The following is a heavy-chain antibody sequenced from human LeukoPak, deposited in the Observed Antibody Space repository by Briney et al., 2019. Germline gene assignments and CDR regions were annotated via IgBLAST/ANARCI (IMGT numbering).Heavy chain of an antibody. CDR3: AREVAGPNWFDP. D-gene: IGHD6-19*01. Sequence: SETLSLTCTVSGGSIGSSTFSWGWIRQPPGKGLEWIGSIYYSVTTYYNPSLKSRVTISVDASKNQFSLKLSSVTAADTAVYYCAREVAGPNWFDPWGQGTLVTVSS. V-gene: IGHV4-39*07. J-gene: IGHJ5*02. CDR2: IYYSVTT. CDR1: GGSIGSSTFS.